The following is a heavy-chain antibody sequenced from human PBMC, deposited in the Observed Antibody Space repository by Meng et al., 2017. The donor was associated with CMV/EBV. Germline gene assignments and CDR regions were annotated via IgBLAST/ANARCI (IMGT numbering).Heavy chain of an antibody. V-gene: IGHV1-8*03. CDR2: MNPNSGNT. CDR3: VRFLRRNWFDP. D-gene: IGHD3-3*01. Sequence: ASVKVSCKASGYTFTSYDINWVRQATGQGLEWMGWMNPNSGNTGYAQKFQGRVTITRNTSISTAYMELSSLRSEDTAVYYCVRFLRRNWFDPWGQGTLVTVSS. J-gene: IGHJ5*02. CDR1: GYTFTSYD.